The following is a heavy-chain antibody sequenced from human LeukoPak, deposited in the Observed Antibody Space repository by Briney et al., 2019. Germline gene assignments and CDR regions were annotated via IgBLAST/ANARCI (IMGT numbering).Heavy chain of an antibody. D-gene: IGHD3-22*01. Sequence: PSVKVSCKASGGTFSSYAISWVRQAPGQGLEWMGGIIPIFGTANYAQKFQGRVTITADESTSTAYMELSSLRSEDTTVYYCATDLYDSSGYYPFAFDIWGQGTMVTVSS. V-gene: IGHV1-69*13. CDR2: IIPIFGTA. J-gene: IGHJ3*02. CDR3: ATDLYDSSGYYPFAFDI. CDR1: GGTFSSYA.